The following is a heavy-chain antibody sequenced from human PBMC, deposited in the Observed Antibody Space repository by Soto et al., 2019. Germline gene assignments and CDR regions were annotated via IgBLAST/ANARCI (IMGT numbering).Heavy chain of an antibody. CDR2: FSLSGTT. V-gene: IGHV4-4*07. CDR3: ARGMTSPGEPAWYYFDS. D-gene: IGHD2-21*01. J-gene: IGHJ4*02. CDR1: GASITGSSY. Sequence: PSETLSLTCTVSGASITGSSYWSWIRQPAGKGLEWIGRFSLSGTTNYNPSLRSRVTMSADVSKNQFSLRLTSVTAADTALYYCARGMTSPGEPAWYYFDSWGQRTLVTVSS.